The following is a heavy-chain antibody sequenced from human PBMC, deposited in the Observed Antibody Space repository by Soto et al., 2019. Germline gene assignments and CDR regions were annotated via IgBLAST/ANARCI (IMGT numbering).Heavy chain of an antibody. CDR1: GCAFTGHY. Sequence: ASGSVSGKASGCAFTGHYIHWVRQVSGGRLEFFGWFKPDNGGTYYAPKFQGRVTFTRDTSKTTAYMEVSGPQSDETAVYFCAREICPLGSGRPCPTFGMDLSGQGTTATVS. J-gene: IGHJ6*02. D-gene: IGHD3-10*01. V-gene: IGHV1-2*02. CDR3: AREICPLGSGRPCPTFGMDL. CDR2: FKPDNGGT.